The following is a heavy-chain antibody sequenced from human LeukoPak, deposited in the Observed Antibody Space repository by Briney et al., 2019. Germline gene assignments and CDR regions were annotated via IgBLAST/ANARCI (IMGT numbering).Heavy chain of an antibody. Sequence: PGGSLRLSCAASGFTFSSYWMHWVRQAPGKGLVWVSRINSDGSSTSYADSVKGRFTISRDNSKNTLYLQMNSLSAEDTAVYYCAKDPYCTNGVCYYYYGMDVWGQGTTVTVSS. J-gene: IGHJ6*02. V-gene: IGHV3-74*01. CDR3: AKDPYCTNGVCYYYYGMDV. D-gene: IGHD2-8*01. CDR1: GFTFSSYW. CDR2: INSDGSST.